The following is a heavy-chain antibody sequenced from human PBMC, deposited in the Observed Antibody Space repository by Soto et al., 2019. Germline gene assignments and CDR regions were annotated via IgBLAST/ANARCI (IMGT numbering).Heavy chain of an antibody. V-gene: IGHV5-51*01. CDR2: IYPGDSDT. CDR1: GYSFTSYW. J-gene: IGHJ6*02. CDR3: ARQTTGAYYGMDV. Sequence: GESLKISCKGSGYSFTSYWIGWVRQMPGKGLEWMGIIYPGDSDTRYSPSFQGQVTISADKSISTAYLQWSSLKASDTAMYYRARQTTGAYYGMDVWGQGTTVTVSS.